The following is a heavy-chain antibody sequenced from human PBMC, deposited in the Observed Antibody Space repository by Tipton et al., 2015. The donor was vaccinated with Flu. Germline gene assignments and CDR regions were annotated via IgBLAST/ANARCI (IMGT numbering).Heavy chain of an antibody. D-gene: IGHD7-27*01. J-gene: IGHJ4*02. Sequence: PGLVKPSETLSLTCTVSGGSINSYYWSWIRQPAGKGLEWIGRIYSSGSTNYNPSLKSRVTISADTSKNQFSLKLSSVTAADTAVYYCASKVANWGVWEPLDYWGQGTLVTVSS. CDR1: GGSINSYY. CDR2: IYSSGST. CDR3: ASKVANWGVWEPLDY. V-gene: IGHV4-4*07.